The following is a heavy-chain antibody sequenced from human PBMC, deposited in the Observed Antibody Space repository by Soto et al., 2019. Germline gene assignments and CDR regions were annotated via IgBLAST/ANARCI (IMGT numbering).Heavy chain of an antibody. CDR3: ARDPTSISTIVVGTRLDAFDI. CDR2: IIPLSDKP. Sequence: QEQLVQSGAEVKKPGSSVNVSCKASGGSFRTSSFSWVRQAPGQGFEWLGGIIPLSDKPTYAQKFQGRVTITADKSSSTVYMELSSLSSEDTAVYYCARDPTSISTIVVGTRLDAFDIWGQGTLVIVSS. D-gene: IGHD3-22*01. J-gene: IGHJ3*02. V-gene: IGHV1-69*06. CDR1: GGSFRTSS.